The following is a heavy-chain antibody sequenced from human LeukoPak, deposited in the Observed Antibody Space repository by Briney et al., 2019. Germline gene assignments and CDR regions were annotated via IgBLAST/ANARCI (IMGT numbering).Heavy chain of an antibody. J-gene: IGHJ3*02. CDR1: GYTFTSYG. CDR3: ASLGYYYGSGSSDAFDI. CDR2: ISAYNGNT. V-gene: IGHV1-18*01. Sequence: ASVKVSCKASGYTFTSYGISWVRQAPGQGLEWMGWISAYNGNTNYAQRLQGRVTMTTDTSTSTAYMELRSLRSDDTAVYYCASLGYYYGSGSSDAFDIWGQGTMVTVSS. D-gene: IGHD3-10*01.